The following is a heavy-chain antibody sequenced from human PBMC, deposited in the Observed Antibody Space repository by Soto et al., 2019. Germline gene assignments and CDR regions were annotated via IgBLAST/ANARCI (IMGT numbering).Heavy chain of an antibody. J-gene: IGHJ6*02. Sequence: ASVKVSCKASGYTLTSCYLHWVRQAPGQGPEWMGIINPSGGITNDAQKFQDRVTMTSETSTSTVYMELSSLRSEDTAVYYCATGISTTRYDYYYGMDVWG. V-gene: IGHV1-46*01. CDR2: INPSGGIT. CDR3: ATGISTTRYDYYYGMDV. CDR1: GYTLTSCY. D-gene: IGHD2-2*01.